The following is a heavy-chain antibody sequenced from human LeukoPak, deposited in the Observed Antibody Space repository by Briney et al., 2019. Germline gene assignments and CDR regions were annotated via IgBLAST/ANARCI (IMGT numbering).Heavy chain of an antibody. Sequence: GGSLRLSCAASGFTFSSYAMHWVRQAPGKGLEWVAVISYDGSNKYYADSVKGRFTISRDNSKNTPYLQMNSLRAEDTAVYYCARDQGIVSYFDYWGQGTLVTVSS. CDR3: ARDQGIVSYFDY. CDR1: GFTFSSYA. J-gene: IGHJ4*02. V-gene: IGHV3-30*04. D-gene: IGHD1-26*01. CDR2: ISYDGSNK.